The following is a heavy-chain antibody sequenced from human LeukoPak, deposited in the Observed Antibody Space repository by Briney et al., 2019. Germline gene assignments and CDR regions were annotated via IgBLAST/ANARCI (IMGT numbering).Heavy chain of an antibody. CDR2: INHSGST. CDR1: GGSFSGYY. D-gene: IGHD3-22*01. CDR3: ARGPLITLGPDLQQI. J-gene: IGHJ4*02. Sequence: SETLSLTCAVYGGSFSGYYWSWIRQPPGKGLEWIGEINHSGSTNYNPSLKSRVTISVDTSKNQFSLKLSSVTAADTAVYYCARGPLITLGPDLQQIWGQGTLVTVSS. V-gene: IGHV4-34*01.